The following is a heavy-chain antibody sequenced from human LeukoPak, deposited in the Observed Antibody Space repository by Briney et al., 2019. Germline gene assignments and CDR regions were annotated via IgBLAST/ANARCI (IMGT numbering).Heavy chain of an antibody. CDR2: ISSSSSPI. Sequence: GGSLRLSXVASGFTFSSYSINWVRQAPGKGLEWISYISSSSSPIYYADSVKGRFTISRDNAKNSVYLQMNSLRADDTAVYYCVRSIAAAGNYWGQGTLVTVSS. V-gene: IGHV3-48*01. J-gene: IGHJ4*02. D-gene: IGHD6-25*01. CDR3: VRSIAAAGNY. CDR1: GFTFSSYS.